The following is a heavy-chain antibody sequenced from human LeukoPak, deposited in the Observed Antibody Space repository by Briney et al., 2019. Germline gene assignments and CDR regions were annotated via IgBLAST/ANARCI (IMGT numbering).Heavy chain of an antibody. CDR3: ARDGYDKNLDY. D-gene: IGHD5-12*01. J-gene: IGHJ4*02. V-gene: IGHV4-4*02. Sequence: SETLSLTCAVSGGSVSSNNWWSWVRQPPGKGLEWIGEIYPSGTTNYNPSLKSRVTISVDTSKNQFSLKLSSVTAADTAVYYCARDGYDKNLDYWGQGTLVTVSS. CDR2: IYPSGTT. CDR1: GGSVSSNNW.